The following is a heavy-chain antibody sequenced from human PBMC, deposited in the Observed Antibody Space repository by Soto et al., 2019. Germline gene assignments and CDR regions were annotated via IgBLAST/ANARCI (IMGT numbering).Heavy chain of an antibody. J-gene: IGHJ4*02. CDR3: ARGGDVLRYFDWWSFPDY. Sequence: GGSLRLSCAASGFTFSSYWMSWVRQAPGKGLEWVANIKQDGSEKYYVDSVKGRFTISRDNAKNSLYLQMNSLRAEDTAVYYCARGGDVLRYFDWWSFPDYWGQGTLVTVSS. CDR1: GFTFSSYW. V-gene: IGHV3-7*01. D-gene: IGHD3-9*01. CDR2: IKQDGSEK.